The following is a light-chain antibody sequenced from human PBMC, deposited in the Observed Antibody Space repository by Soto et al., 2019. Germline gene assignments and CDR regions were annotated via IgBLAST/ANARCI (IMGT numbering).Light chain of an antibody. CDR1: QDIINH. CDR3: QNYHLALGT. J-gene: IGKJ5*01. V-gene: IGKV1-27*01. CDR2: GAS. Sequence: DIQMTQSPSSLSASVGDTVTITCRASQDIINHLAWYQQRPGKVPNLLLYGASTLHSGVPSRFRGSGSGTHFTLTISSLQPEDVATYYCQNYHLALGTFGQGTRLESK.